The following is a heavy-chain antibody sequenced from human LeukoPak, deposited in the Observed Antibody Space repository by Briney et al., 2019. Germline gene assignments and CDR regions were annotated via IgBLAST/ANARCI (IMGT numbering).Heavy chain of an antibody. CDR1: GFTFSSYS. CDR2: ISSSSSYI. CDR3: ARDSILTLYHYYYYGMDV. J-gene: IGHJ6*02. Sequence: PGGSLRLSCAASGFTFSSYSMNWVRQAPGKGLEWVSSISSSSSYIYYADSVKGRFTISRDNAKNSLYLQMNSLRAEDTAVYYCARDSILTLYHYYYYGMDVWGQGTTVTVSS. V-gene: IGHV3-21*01. D-gene: IGHD3-9*01.